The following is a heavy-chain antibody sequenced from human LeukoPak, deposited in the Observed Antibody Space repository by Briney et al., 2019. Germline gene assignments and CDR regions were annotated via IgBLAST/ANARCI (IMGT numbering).Heavy chain of an antibody. D-gene: IGHD4-23*01. CDR1: AFTFSNYW. CDR3: ARDRGYSTFDY. J-gene: IGHJ4*02. Sequence: GGSLRLSCAASAFTFSNYWMSWVRQAPGKGLEWVANIKEDGSEINYVDSVKGRPTISRDNAKNSLYLQMNSLRVDDTAVYYCARDRGYSTFDYWGQGTLVSVSS. CDR2: IKEDGSEI. V-gene: IGHV3-7*01.